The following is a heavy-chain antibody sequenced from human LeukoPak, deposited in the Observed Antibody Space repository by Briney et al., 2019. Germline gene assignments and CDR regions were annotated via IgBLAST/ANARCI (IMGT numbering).Heavy chain of an antibody. Sequence: PSETLSLTCAVYGGSFSGYYWSWIRQPPGKGLEWIGEINHSGSTNYIPSLKSRVTISVDTSKNQFSLKLSSVTAADTAVYYCARFIGSGWYGNWFDPWGQGTLVTVSS. CDR2: INHSGST. J-gene: IGHJ5*02. CDR3: ARFIGSGWYGNWFDP. CDR1: GGSFSGYY. D-gene: IGHD6-19*01. V-gene: IGHV4-34*01.